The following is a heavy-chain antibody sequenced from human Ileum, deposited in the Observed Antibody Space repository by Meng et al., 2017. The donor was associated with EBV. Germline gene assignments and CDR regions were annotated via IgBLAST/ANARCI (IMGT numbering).Heavy chain of an antibody. Sequence: ERGRGLGMLCGTLSLTCAVSGGSVGGMGWGSLVRQAPGKGLEWIGEVYHDGATNYHPSLKSRVTISLDKSKNEVNLHLNSLTAADTAVYFCARSSPIVRGLDYWGQGTLVTVSS. D-gene: IGHD3-10*01. J-gene: IGHJ4*02. CDR1: GGSVGGMGW. V-gene: IGHV4-4*02. CDR3: ARSSPIVRGLDY. CDR2: VYHDGAT.